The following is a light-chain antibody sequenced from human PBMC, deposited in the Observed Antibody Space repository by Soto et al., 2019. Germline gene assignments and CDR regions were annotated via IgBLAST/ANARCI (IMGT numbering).Light chain of an antibody. CDR1: SSDVGGYNY. Sequence: QSALTQPRSVSGSPGQSVTISCTGTSSDVGGYNYFSWYQEHPGKAPKLMIYDVSKRPSGVPDRFSGSKSGNTASLTISGLQAEDEADYYCCSYAGSSPVLFGGGTKLTVL. V-gene: IGLV2-11*01. CDR2: DVS. CDR3: CSYAGSSPVL. J-gene: IGLJ2*01.